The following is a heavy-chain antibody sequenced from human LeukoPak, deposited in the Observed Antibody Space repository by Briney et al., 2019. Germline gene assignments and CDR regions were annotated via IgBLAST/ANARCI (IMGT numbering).Heavy chain of an antibody. V-gene: IGHV3-11*04. J-gene: IGHJ3*02. D-gene: IGHD5-24*01. CDR3: ARDREGDGYKFAAFDI. Sequence: GGSLTLSCPASGFTFRHYYMNWIRQAPGKGRAGASYINSSGSTIYYADSVKGRFTISRDNAKNSLYLQMNSLRAEDTAVYYCARDREGDGYKFAAFDIWGQGTMVTVSS. CDR1: GFTFRHYY. CDR2: INSSGSTI.